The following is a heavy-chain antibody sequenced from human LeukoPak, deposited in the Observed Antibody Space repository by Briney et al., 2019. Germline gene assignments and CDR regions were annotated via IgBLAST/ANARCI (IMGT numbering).Heavy chain of an antibody. Sequence: SETLTLTCTVSGGSISSYYWSWIRQPPGKGLEWIGYIYYSGSTNYNPSLKSRVTISVDTSKNQFSLKLSSVTAADTAVYYCARGAGSGSAPSDYWGQGTLVTVSS. CDR2: IYYSGST. J-gene: IGHJ4*02. V-gene: IGHV4-59*01. CDR3: ARGAGSGSAPSDY. CDR1: GGSISSYY. D-gene: IGHD3-10*01.